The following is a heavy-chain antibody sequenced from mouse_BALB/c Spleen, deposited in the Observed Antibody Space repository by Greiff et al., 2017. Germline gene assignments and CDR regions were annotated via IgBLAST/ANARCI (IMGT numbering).Heavy chain of an antibody. J-gene: IGHJ2*01. V-gene: IGHV5-17*02. D-gene: IGHD4-1*01. CDR2: ISSGSSTI. CDR1: GFTFSSFG. CDR3: ATGTPDY. Sequence: EVQLVESGGGLVQPGGSRKLSCAASGFTFSSFGMHWVRQAPEKGLEWVAYISSGSSTIYYADTVKGRFTISRDNPKNTLFLQMTSLRSEDTAMYYCATGTPDYWGQGTTLTVSS.